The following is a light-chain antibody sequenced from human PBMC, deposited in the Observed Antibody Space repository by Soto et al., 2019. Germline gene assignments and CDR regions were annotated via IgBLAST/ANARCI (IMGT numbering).Light chain of an antibody. CDR2: DAS. CDR1: QSVSSTY. V-gene: IGKV3-20*01. J-gene: IGKJ4*01. CDR3: QQYGSSPLT. Sequence: EIVLTQSPGTLSLSPGERATLSCRASQSVSSTYLAWYQQKPGQAPRLLIYDASIRATGIPDRFSGSGSGTDFTLAISRLEPEDFVVYYCQQYGSSPLTFGGGTKVDIK.